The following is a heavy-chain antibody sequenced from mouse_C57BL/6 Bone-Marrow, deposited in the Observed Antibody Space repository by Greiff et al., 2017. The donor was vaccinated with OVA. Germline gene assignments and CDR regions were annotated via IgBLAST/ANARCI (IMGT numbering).Heavy chain of an antibody. J-gene: IGHJ2*01. CDR1: GYTFTSYW. Sequence: QVQLQQPGAELVKPGASVKMSCKASGYTFTSYWITWVKQRPGQGLEWIGDIYPGSGSTNYNEKFKSKATLTVDTSSSTAYMQLSSLTSEDSAVYCCARWITTVVARDYWGQGTTLTVSS. CDR3: ARWITTVVARDY. CDR2: IYPGSGST. D-gene: IGHD1-1*01. V-gene: IGHV1-55*01.